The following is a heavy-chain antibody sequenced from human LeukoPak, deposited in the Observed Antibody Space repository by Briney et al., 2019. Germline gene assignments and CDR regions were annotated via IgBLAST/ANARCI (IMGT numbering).Heavy chain of an antibody. CDR2: IYGGGNT. CDR1: GLIASSNY. Sequence: GGSLRLSCSFSGLIASSNYMAWVRQAPGKGLQWISFIYGGGNTLYADSVMGRFSISRDNSKTTLYLQMNSLRAEDTAVYYCATGGRSGMAFDFWGQGTLVTVSS. CDR3: ATGGRSGMAFDF. D-gene: IGHD5-24*01. J-gene: IGHJ4*02. V-gene: IGHV3-53*01.